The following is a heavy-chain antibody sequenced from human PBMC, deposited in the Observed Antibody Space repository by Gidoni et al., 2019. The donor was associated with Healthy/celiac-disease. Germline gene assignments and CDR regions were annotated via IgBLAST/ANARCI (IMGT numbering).Heavy chain of an antibody. CDR2: ISGSGGST. J-gene: IGHJ4*02. Sequence: EVQLLESGGGLVQPGGSVRLSCAGSGFTFSSYAMSWVRQAPGTGLEWVSAISGSGGSTYYADSVKGRFTISRDNSKNTLYLQMNSLRAEDTAVYYCANTPYGSGSYLIFDYWGQGTLVTVSS. D-gene: IGHD3-10*01. CDR1: GFTFSSYA. V-gene: IGHV3-23*01. CDR3: ANTPYGSGSYLIFDY.